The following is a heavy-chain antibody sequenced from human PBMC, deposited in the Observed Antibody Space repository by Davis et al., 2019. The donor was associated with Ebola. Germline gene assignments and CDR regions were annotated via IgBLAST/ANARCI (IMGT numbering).Heavy chain of an antibody. CDR3: ARRDYFGSGVDY. CDR2: IYYTGST. J-gene: IGHJ4*02. Sequence: MPSETLSLTCTVSGGSISSSSYYWGWIRQPPGKGLEWIGSIYYTGSTYFNPSLKSRVTISVDTSKNQFSLKLSSVTAADTAVYYCARRDYFGSGVDYWGQGTLVTVSS. V-gene: IGHV4-39*01. CDR1: GGSISSSSYY. D-gene: IGHD3-10*01.